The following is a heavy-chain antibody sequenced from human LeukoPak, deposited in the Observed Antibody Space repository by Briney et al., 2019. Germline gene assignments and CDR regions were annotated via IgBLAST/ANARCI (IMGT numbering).Heavy chain of an antibody. Sequence: SETLSLTCTVSGGSISSYYWSWIRQPPGKGLEWIGYIYYSGSTNYNPSLKSRVTISVDTSKNQFSLKLSSVTAADTAVYYCARDSGYCSGGSCPDNWFDPWGQGILVTVSS. CDR3: ARDSGYCSGGSCPDNWFDP. V-gene: IGHV4-59*01. CDR1: GGSISSYY. D-gene: IGHD2-15*01. CDR2: IYYSGST. J-gene: IGHJ5*02.